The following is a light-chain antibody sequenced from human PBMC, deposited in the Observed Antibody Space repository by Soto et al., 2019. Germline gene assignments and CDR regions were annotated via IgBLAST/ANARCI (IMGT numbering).Light chain of an antibody. CDR1: QSVFSA. CDR2: SS. J-gene: IGKJ1*01. CDR3: QHYGTSPWA. Sequence: EVVLTQSPGTLSLSPGERATLSCRASQSVFSALAWYQQKPGQPPRLLIYSSNRATGIPARFSGSGSGTDFTLTISSLEPEDFAVYYCQHYGTSPWAFGQGTKVEVK. V-gene: IGKV3-20*01.